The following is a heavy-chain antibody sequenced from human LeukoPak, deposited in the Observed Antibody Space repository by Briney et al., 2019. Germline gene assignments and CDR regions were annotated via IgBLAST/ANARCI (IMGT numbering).Heavy chain of an antibody. CDR3: ARGRQQPNYYYYYMDV. CDR1: GGSISSYY. CDR2: IHYSGST. J-gene: IGHJ6*03. Sequence: SETLSLTCTVSGGSISSYYWSWIRQPPGKGLEWIGYIHYSGSTNYNPSLKSRVTISVDTSKNQFSLKLSSVTAADTAVYYCARGRQQPNYYYYYMDVWGKGTTVTVSS. D-gene: IGHD6-13*01. V-gene: IGHV4-59*01.